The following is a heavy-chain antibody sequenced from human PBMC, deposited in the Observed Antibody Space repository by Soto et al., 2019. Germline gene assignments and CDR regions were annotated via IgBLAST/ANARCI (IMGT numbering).Heavy chain of an antibody. V-gene: IGHV3-30*18. CDR3: AKSGSKIYYYYGMDV. J-gene: IGHJ6*02. D-gene: IGHD3-10*01. CDR1: GFTFSSYG. CDR2: ISYDGSNK. Sequence: QVQLEESGGGVVQPGRSLRLSCAASGFTFSSYGMHWVRQAPGKGLEWVAVISYDGSNKYYADSVKGRFTISRDNSKNTLYLQMNSLRAEDTAVYYCAKSGSKIYYYYGMDVWGQGTTVTVSS.